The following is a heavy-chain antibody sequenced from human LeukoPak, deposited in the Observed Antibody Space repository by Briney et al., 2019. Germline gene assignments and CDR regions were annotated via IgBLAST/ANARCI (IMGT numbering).Heavy chain of an antibody. CDR2: IYSGGST. J-gene: IGHJ5*02. Sequence: GGSLRLSCAASGFTVSSNYMSWVRQAPGKGLEWVSVIYSGGSTYYADSVKGRFTISRHNSKNTLYLQMNSLRAEDTAVYYCARGHRGYSYGYFEWFDPWGQGTLVTVSS. CDR1: GFTVSSNY. CDR3: ARGHRGYSYGYFEWFDP. V-gene: IGHV3-53*04. D-gene: IGHD5-18*01.